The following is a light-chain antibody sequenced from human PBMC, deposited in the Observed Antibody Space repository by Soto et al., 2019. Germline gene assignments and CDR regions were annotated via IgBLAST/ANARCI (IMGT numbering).Light chain of an antibody. Sequence: EIVMTQSPATLSVSPGERATLSCRASQSVSSNLAWYQQKPGQAPSLLIYGASTRATGIPARFSGSGSGTDFTLTISSLQSEDFAVYYCQQYNNWPRTVGQGTKVDI. V-gene: IGKV3-15*01. J-gene: IGKJ1*01. CDR2: GAS. CDR3: QQYNNWPRT. CDR1: QSVSSN.